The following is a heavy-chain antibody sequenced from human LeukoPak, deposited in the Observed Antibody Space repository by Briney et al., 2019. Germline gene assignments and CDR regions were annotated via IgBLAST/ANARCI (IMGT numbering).Heavy chain of an antibody. CDR1: GFNFRAYW. Sequence: GGSLRLSCTTSGFNFRAYWMGWVRQAPGKGLEGVSDISGSTSTIYYADSVKGRFTISRDNAKNSLYLQVDSLRAEDTAVYYCAREGGTVAGTRDAFDVWGQGTMDTVSS. D-gene: IGHD6-19*01. CDR3: AREGGTVAGTRDAFDV. V-gene: IGHV3-48*04. CDR2: ISGSTSTI. J-gene: IGHJ3*01.